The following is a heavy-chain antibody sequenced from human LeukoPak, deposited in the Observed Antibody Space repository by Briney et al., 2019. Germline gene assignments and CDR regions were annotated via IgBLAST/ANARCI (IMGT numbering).Heavy chain of an antibody. J-gene: IGHJ4*02. CDR3: ARDSYYDSSGYAGFDY. CDR1: GYTFTSYG. V-gene: IGHV1-18*01. CDR2: ISAYNGNT. Sequence: ASVKVSCKASGYTFTSYGISWVRQAPGQGLEWMGWISAYNGNTNYAQKLQGRVIMTTDTSTSTAYMELRSLRSDDTAVYYCARDSYYDSSGYAGFDYWGQGTLVTVSS. D-gene: IGHD3-22*01.